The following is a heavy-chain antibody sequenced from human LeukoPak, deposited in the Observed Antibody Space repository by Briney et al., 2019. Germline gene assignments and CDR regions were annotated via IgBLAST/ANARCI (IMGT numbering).Heavy chain of an antibody. Sequence: GGSLRLSCAASGFTFSSYSMNWVRQAPGKGLEWVSSTSSSSSYIYYADSVKGRFTISRDNAKNSLYLQMNSLRAEDTAVYYCARDDVVVPAALLGAFDIWGQGTMVTVSS. CDR3: ARDDVVVPAALLGAFDI. D-gene: IGHD2-2*01. V-gene: IGHV3-21*01. CDR2: TSSSSSYI. J-gene: IGHJ3*02. CDR1: GFTFSSYS.